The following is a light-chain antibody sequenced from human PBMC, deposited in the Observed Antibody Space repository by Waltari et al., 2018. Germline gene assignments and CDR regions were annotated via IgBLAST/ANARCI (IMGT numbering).Light chain of an antibody. Sequence: QLVLTQAPSPSASLGASVKLTCTLTSGHSSYAIAWHQQQPEQGPRSLMKLNSDGSHSRGDGVPERLSGSSSGAERYLSISSLQSQGEADYYRKPWGTGGLVFGGGTKLTV. CDR3: KPWGTGGLV. CDR2: LNSDGSH. J-gene: IGLJ2*01. CDR1: SGHSSYA. V-gene: IGLV4-69*01.